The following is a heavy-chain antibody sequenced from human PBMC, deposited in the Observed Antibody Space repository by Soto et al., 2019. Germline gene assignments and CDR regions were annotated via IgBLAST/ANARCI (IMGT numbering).Heavy chain of an antibody. Sequence: GASVKVSSKVSGYTLTELSLHWVRQAPGKGLEWMGGFDPEDGETIYAQKFQGRVTMTEDTSTDTAYMELSSLRSEDTAVYYCATFKLVYDILFDYWGQGTLVTVSS. J-gene: IGHJ4*02. D-gene: IGHD3-9*01. CDR2: FDPEDGET. CDR1: GYTLTELS. V-gene: IGHV1-24*01. CDR3: ATFKLVYDILFDY.